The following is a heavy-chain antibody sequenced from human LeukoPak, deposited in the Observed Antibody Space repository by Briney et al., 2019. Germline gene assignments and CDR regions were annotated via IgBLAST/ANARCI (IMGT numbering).Heavy chain of an antibody. D-gene: IGHD6-19*01. V-gene: IGHV1-3*01. CDR2: INAYNGDT. CDR1: GYTFTSYD. CDR3: ARGSSSDWPLEY. Sequence: ASVKVSCKASGYTFTSYDINWVRQAPGQRLEWMGWINAYNGDTEYSQKFQGRVTITRDTSASTAYMELSTLRSEDTAVYYCARGSSSDWPLEYWGRGILVTVSS. J-gene: IGHJ4*02.